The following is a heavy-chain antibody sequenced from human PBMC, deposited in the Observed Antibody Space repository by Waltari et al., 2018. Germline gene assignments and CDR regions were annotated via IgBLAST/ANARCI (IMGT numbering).Heavy chain of an antibody. D-gene: IGHD5-12*01. V-gene: IGHV4-59*08. CDR2: IYYSGST. CDR3: ARNIVATTDDAFDI. CDR1: GGPISSYY. J-gene: IGHJ3*02. Sequence: QVQLQESGPGLVKPSETLSLTCPVSGGPISSYYWSWIRQPPGKGLEWIGYIYYSGSTNYNPSLKSRVTISVDTSKNQFSLKLSSVTAADTAVYYCARNIVATTDDAFDIWGQGTMVTVSS.